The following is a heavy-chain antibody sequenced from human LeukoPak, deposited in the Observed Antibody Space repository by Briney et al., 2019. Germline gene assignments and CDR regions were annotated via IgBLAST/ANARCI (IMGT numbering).Heavy chain of an antibody. D-gene: IGHD4-17*01. J-gene: IGHJ6*02. CDR3: AREAWVSGDSKYRYYGIDV. V-gene: IGHV4-59*01. CDR2: IDYSGST. CDR1: GASISSYY. Sequence: SGPTLVKPSETLSLTCTVSGASISSYYWSWIRRPPGKGLEWIGYIDYSGSTNYTPSLKSRVTISVDTSKNQLSLKLSSVTAADTALYYCAREAWVSGDSKYRYYGIDVWGQGTTVTVSS.